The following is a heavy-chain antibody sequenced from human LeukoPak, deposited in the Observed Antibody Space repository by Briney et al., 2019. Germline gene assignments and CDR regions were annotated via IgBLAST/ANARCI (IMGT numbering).Heavy chain of an antibody. CDR1: GYTFTSYY. D-gene: IGHD3-10*01. Sequence: ASVKVSCKGSGYTFTSYYMHWVRQAPGQGLEWMGIINPSGGSTSYAQKFQGRVTMTRDTSTSTVYMELSSLRSEDTAVYYCARDTRNIWFGELVGAFDIWGQGTMVTVSS. CDR2: INPSGGST. J-gene: IGHJ3*02. V-gene: IGHV1-46*01. CDR3: ARDTRNIWFGELVGAFDI.